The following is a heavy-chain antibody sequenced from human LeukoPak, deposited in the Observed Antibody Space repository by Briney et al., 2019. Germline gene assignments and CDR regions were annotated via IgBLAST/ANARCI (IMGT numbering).Heavy chain of an antibody. J-gene: IGHJ4*02. CDR1: GFSFNIYT. V-gene: IGHV3-48*01. Sequence: GGSLRLSCAASGFSFNIYTMNWVRRAPGEGVEWISYISSNSNFIYYADSVQGRFTVSRDNAKNSLFLQMNSLRAEDTAVYYCARVNYDSAGYRGIDYWGRGTLVTVSS. CDR3: ARVNYDSAGYRGIDY. D-gene: IGHD3-22*01. CDR2: ISSNSNFI.